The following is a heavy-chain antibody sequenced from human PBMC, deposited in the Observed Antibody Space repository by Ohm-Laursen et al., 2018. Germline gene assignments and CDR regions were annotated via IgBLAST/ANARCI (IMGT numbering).Heavy chain of an antibody. CDR1: GGSFSGYD. CDR2: INHSGRT. J-gene: IGHJ3*02. Sequence: SETLSLTCAVYGGSFSGYDWSWIRQPPGKGRDWIGEINHSGRTNYNPSLKSRVIISVDTSKNQVSLRMSPVTAADTAVYYCARYSPVEMIIRGAFDIWGQGTMVTVSS. CDR3: ARYSPVEMIIRGAFDI. V-gene: IGHV4-34*01. D-gene: IGHD5-24*01.